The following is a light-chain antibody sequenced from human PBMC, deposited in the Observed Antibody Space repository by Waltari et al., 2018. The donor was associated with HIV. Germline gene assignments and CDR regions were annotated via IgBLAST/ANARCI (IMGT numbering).Light chain of an antibody. CDR1: SGHSSHA. Sequence: QLVLTQSPSASASLGASVKLTCTLSSGHSSHAIEWHQQQPEKAPRYLMRLNSDGSHTKGDGIPDRFSGSSSGAERYLIISSLQSEDEADYYCQTWGTGIHVVFGGGTKLTVL. J-gene: IGLJ3*02. V-gene: IGLV4-69*01. CDR3: QTWGTGIHVV. CDR2: LNSDGSH.